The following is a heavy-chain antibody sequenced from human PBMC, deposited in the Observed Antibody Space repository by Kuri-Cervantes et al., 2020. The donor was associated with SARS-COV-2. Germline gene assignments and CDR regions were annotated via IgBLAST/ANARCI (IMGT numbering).Heavy chain of an antibody. Sequence: LRLSCAISGDSVSSNSAAWNWIRQSSSRGLEWLGRTYYRSKWYNDYAVSVKSRITINPDTSKNQFSLQLNSVTPEDTAVYYCARGIYYGMDVWGQGTTVTVSS. CDR2: TYYRSKWYN. CDR1: GDSVSSNSAA. CDR3: ARGIYYGMDV. V-gene: IGHV6-1*01. J-gene: IGHJ6*02.